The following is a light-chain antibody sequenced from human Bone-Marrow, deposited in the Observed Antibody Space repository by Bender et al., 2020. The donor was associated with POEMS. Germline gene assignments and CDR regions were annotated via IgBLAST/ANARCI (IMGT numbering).Light chain of an antibody. Sequence: QSALTQPASVSGSPGQSITISCTGTTSDVGRYNFVSWYQHHPGKAPKLMIFEVTKRPSGVSNRFSASKSGNTASLTISGLQAEDEADYYCQAWDTSTAWGVFGGGTKLTVL. CDR3: QAWDTSTAWGV. CDR2: EVT. J-gene: IGLJ2*01. V-gene: IGLV2-23*02. CDR1: TSDVGRYNF.